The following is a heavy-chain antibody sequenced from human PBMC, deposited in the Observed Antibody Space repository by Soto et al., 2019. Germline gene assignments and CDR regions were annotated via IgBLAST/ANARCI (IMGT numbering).Heavy chain of an antibody. D-gene: IGHD3-3*01. V-gene: IGHV4-59*01. J-gene: IGHJ4*02. Sequence: SETLSLTCAVSGVSTSGFYWRWIRQPPGKGLEYVGYIYGSGSTYYNPSLKSRVTVSLDSAKNQFSLKLTSVPAADTAIYYCARGHLWLEDWGQGTLVTVSS. CDR1: GVSTSGFY. CDR2: IYGSGST. CDR3: ARGHLWLED.